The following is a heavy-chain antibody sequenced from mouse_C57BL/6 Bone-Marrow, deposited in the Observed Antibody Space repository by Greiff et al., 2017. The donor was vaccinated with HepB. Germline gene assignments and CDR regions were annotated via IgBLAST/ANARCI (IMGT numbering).Heavy chain of an antibody. J-gene: IGHJ3*01. Sequence: QVQLQQPGAELLQPGASVKVCCKTSGYTFTSYWMHWVKQRPGQGLEWIGRIHPSDSDTNYNQKFKGKATLTVDKSSSTAYMQLSSLTSEDSAVYCCARDLDSFPSAHWGEVAPVSVSA. CDR2: IHPSDSDT. CDR3: ARDLDSFPSAH. V-gene: IGHV1-74*01. CDR1: GYTFTSYW. D-gene: IGHD6-1*01.